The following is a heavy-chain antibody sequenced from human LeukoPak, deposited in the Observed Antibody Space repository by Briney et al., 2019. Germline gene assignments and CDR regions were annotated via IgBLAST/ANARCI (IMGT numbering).Heavy chain of an antibody. CDR3: ARVWLRDYMDV. V-gene: IGHV3-7*03. CDR1: GFSFSSYW. J-gene: IGHJ6*03. D-gene: IGHD5-12*01. Sequence: GSLRLSCAVSGFSFSSYWMSWVRQAPGKGLERVASLNQDGSEKHYVDSGKGRFTISRDNAEKSLYLQMNNLRAEDTAVYFCARVWLRDYMDVWGKGTTVSVSS. CDR2: LNQDGSEK.